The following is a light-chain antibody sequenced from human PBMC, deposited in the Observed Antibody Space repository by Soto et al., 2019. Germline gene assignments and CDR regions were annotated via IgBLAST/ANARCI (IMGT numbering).Light chain of an antibody. CDR1: SSNIGAGYD. J-gene: IGLJ1*01. CDR3: QSYDSSLSGSYV. Sequence: QSVLTQPPSVSGAPGQRVTISCTGSSSNIGAGYDVHWYQRLPGTAPKVLIYGNNNRPSGLPDRFSGSKSGTSASLAITGLQAEYEADYYCQSYDSSLSGSYVFGTGTKLTVL. V-gene: IGLV1-40*01. CDR2: GNN.